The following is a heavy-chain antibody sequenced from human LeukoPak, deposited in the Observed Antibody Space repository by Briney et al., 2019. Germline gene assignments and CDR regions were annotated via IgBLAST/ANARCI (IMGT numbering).Heavy chain of an antibody. CDR2: INTNTGNP. Sequence: ASVKVSCKASGYTFTSYGISGVRQAPAQGREWMGWINTNTGNPTYAQGFTGRFVFSLDTSVSTAYLQISSLKAEDIAVYYCARDPNHYYDSSGYYGDYWGQGTLVTVSP. CDR3: ARDPNHYYDSSGYYGDY. D-gene: IGHD3-22*01. V-gene: IGHV7-4-1*02. J-gene: IGHJ4*02. CDR1: GYTFTSYG.